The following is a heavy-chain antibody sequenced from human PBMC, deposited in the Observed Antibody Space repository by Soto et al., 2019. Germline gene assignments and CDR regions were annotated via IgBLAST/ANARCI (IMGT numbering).Heavy chain of an antibody. J-gene: IGHJ4*02. CDR2: INPNSGDT. D-gene: IGHD4-17*01. V-gene: IGHV1-2*04. CDR1: GYTFTGFY. Sequence: QVQLVQSGAEVKKTGASVKVSCKASGYTFTGFYMHWVRQAPGQGLEWMGWINPNSGDTEYAQHFQDWVTMTRDTSISTAYMELSRLKSDDTAVYYCASGGSTVTREFDYWGQGTLVSVSS. CDR3: ASGGSTVTREFDY.